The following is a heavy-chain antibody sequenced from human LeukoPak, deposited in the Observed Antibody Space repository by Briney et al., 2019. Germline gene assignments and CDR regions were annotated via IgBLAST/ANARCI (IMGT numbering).Heavy chain of an antibody. D-gene: IGHD3-16*02. CDR2: IYYSGST. CDR3: ARGPITFGGVIVGLDY. CDR1: GGSFSGYY. J-gene: IGHJ4*02. Sequence: SETLSLTCAVYGGSFSGYYWSWIRQPPGKGLEWIGYIYYSGSTNYNPSLKSRVTISVDTSKNQFSLKLSSVTAADTAVYYCARGPITFGGVIVGLDYWGQGTLVTVSS. V-gene: IGHV4-59*01.